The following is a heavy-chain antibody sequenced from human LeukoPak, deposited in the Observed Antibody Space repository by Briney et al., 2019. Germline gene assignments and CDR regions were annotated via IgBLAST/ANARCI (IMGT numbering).Heavy chain of an antibody. CDR3: ARALRTGQGDYVPVL. CDR1: GYKFTNYW. Sequence: GESLKISCKASGYKFTNYWIGWVRQMPGKGLEWMTIIYPGDSETRYSPSFRGQVTISAAKSIDTIYLQWNTLKASDTAMYYCARALRTGQGDYVPVLWGQGTLVTVSS. D-gene: IGHD3-10*02. V-gene: IGHV5-51*01. CDR2: IYPGDSET. J-gene: IGHJ4*02.